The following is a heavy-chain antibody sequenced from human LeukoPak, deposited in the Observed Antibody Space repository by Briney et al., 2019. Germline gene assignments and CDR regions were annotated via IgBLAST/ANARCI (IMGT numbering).Heavy chain of an antibody. Sequence: SETLSLTCIVSGRSVSSSRYYWGWVRQPPGKGLEWIGSISYSGDTYYNPSLKSRVTMSADTSKKQFSLQVRSVTAADTALYYCARQGSCSNTNCNRWFDPWGQGTLVIVSS. J-gene: IGHJ5*02. CDR1: GRSVSSSRYY. CDR3: ARQGSCSNTNCNRWFDP. CDR2: ISYSGDT. V-gene: IGHV4-39*01. D-gene: IGHD2-2*01.